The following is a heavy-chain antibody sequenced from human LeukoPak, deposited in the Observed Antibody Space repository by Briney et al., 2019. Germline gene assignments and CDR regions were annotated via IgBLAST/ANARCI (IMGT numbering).Heavy chain of an antibody. J-gene: IGHJ4*02. Sequence: ASVKVSCKASGYTFTGYYMHWVRQAPGQGVEWMGRINPNSGSTNYAQKFQGRVTMTRDTSISTAYMELSRLRSDDTAVYYCARAGSYDSSDYWGQGTLVTVSS. CDR1: GYTFTGYY. D-gene: IGHD3-22*01. CDR2: INPNSGST. CDR3: ARAGSYDSSDY. V-gene: IGHV1-2*06.